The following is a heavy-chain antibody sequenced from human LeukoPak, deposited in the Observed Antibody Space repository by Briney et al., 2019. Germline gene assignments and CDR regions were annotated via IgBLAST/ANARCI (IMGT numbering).Heavy chain of an antibody. CDR3: ARDCSGGSCYSHPWDYYYGMDV. D-gene: IGHD2-15*01. J-gene: IGHJ6*02. Sequence: ASVKVSCKASGYTFTSYYMHWVRQAPGQGLEWMGIINPSGGSTSYAQKFQGRATMTRDASTSTVYMELSSLRSEDTAVYYCARDCSGGSCYSHPWDYYYGMDVWGQGTTVTVSS. CDR1: GYTFTSYY. V-gene: IGHV1-46*01. CDR2: INPSGGST.